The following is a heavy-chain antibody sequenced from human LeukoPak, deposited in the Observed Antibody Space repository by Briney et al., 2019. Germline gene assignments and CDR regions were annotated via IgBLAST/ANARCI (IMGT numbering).Heavy chain of an antibody. J-gene: IGHJ4*02. CDR2: IRYDGSNK. D-gene: IGHD6-13*01. Sequence: GETLRLSCAASGFTFSSYGMHWVRQAPGKGLEWVAFIRYDGSNKYYADSVKGRFTISRDNSKNTLYLQMNSLRAEDTAVYYCAKDLRRYSSSFDYWGQGTLVTVSS. CDR1: GFTFSSYG. V-gene: IGHV3-30*02. CDR3: AKDLRRYSSSFDY.